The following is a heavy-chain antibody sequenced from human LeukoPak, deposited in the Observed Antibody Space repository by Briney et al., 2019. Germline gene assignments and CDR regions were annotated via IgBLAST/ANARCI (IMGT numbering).Heavy chain of an antibody. D-gene: IGHD6-19*01. J-gene: IGHJ4*02. CDR1: GGSFSGYY. CDR3: ARSLAVAGAHFDY. V-gene: IGHV4-34*01. Sequence: KPSETLSLTCAVYGGSFSGYYWSWIRQPPGKGLEWIGEINHSGSTNYNPSLKSRVTISVDTSKNQFSLKLSSVTAADTAVYYCARSLAVAGAHFDYWGQGTLVTVSS. CDR2: INHSGST.